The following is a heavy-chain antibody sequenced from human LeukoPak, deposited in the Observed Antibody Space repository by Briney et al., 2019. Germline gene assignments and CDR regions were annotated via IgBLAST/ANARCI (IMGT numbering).Heavy chain of an antibody. D-gene: IGHD4-17*01. CDR1: GFTFSSYA. J-gene: IGHJ4*02. Sequence: GGSLRLSCAASGFTFSSYAMSWVRQAPAKGLEWVSSISGGGSITYSADSVKGRFIISRDNSKNTLYLQMNSLRAEDTAIYYCAKRPYGEFFDYWGQGTLVTVSS. V-gene: IGHV3-23*01. CDR2: ISGGGSIT. CDR3: AKRPYGEFFDY.